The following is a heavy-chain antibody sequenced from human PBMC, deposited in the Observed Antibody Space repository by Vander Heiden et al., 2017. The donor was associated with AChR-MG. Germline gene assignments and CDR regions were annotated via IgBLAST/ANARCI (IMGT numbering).Heavy chain of an antibody. CDR1: GGTFSGYA. CDR3: ARDTIFGVVLRGMDV. D-gene: IGHD3-3*01. Sequence: QVPLVQSGAEVKKPGSSVKVSCKASGGTFSGYAISWVRQAPGQGREWMGGIIPIFGTANYAQKFQGRVTITADESTSTAYMELSSLRSEDTAVYYCARDTIFGVVLRGMDVWGKGTTVTVSS. CDR2: IIPIFGTA. J-gene: IGHJ6*03. V-gene: IGHV1-69*01.